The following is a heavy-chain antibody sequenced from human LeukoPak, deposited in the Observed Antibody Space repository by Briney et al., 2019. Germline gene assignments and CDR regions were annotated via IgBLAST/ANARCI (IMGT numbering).Heavy chain of an antibody. CDR3: AKEGITISGVVLSEDAFDI. V-gene: IGHV3-23*01. J-gene: IGHJ3*02. CDR2: ISGSGGRT. CDR1: GLTFSSYA. D-gene: IGHD3-3*01. Sequence: GGSLRLSCAGSGLTFSSYAMNWVRQAPGKGLEWVSVISGSGGRTYYADSVKGRFSMSRDNSKNTLYLQMNSLRADDTAVYYCAKEGITISGVVLSEDAFDIWGQGTMVTVSS.